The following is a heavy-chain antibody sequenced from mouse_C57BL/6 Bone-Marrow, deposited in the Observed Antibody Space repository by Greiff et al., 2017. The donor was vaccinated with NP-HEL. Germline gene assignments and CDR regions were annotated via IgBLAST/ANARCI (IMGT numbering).Heavy chain of an antibody. D-gene: IGHD4-1*01. J-gene: IGHJ2*01. CDR1: GYTFTSYW. CDR3: ARSVGLGRDY. V-gene: IGHV1-7*01. Sequence: QVQLQQSGAELAKPGASVKLSCKASGYTFTSYWMHWVKQRPGQGLEWIGYINPSSGYTKYNQKFKDKATLTADKSSRTAYMQLSSLTYEDSAVYYCARSVGLGRDYWGQGTTLTVSS. CDR2: INPSSGYT.